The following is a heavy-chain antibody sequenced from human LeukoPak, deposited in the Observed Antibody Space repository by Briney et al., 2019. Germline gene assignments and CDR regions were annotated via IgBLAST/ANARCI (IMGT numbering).Heavy chain of an antibody. D-gene: IGHD3-22*01. J-gene: IGHJ4*02. V-gene: IGHV1-18*01. Sequence: ASVKVSCKASGYTFTSYGISWVRQAPGQGLEWMGWISAYNGKTNYAQKLQGRVTMTTDTSTSTAYMELKSLRSDDTAVYYCARIYYYDSTYTEFDYWGQGTLVTVSS. CDR1: GYTFTSYG. CDR2: ISAYNGKT. CDR3: ARIYYYDSTYTEFDY.